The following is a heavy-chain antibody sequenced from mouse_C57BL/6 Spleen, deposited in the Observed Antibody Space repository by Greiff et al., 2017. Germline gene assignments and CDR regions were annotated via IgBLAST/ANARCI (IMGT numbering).Heavy chain of an antibody. J-gene: IGHJ1*03. CDR3: AREGPLLLDCDV. V-gene: IGHV5-4*01. Sequence: EVQGVESGGGLVKPGGSLKLSCAASGFTFSSYAMSWVRQTPEKRLEWVATISDGGSYTYYPDNVKGRFTISRDNAKNNLYLQMSHLKSEDTAMYYCAREGPLLLDCDVWGTGTTVTVSS. CDR2: ISDGGSYT. CDR1: GFTFSSYA. D-gene: IGHD1-1*01.